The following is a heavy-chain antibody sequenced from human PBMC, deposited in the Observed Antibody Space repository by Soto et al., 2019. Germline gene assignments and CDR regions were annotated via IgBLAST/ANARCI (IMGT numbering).Heavy chain of an antibody. CDR1: GGSISSGGYS. J-gene: IGHJ3*02. Sequence: SETLSLTCAVSGGSISSGGYSWCWIRQPPGKGLEWIGYIYHSGSTYYNPSLKSRVTISVDRSKNQFSLKLSSVTAADTAVYYCARGSKEGYYYDSSGYYGNAFDIWGQGTMVTVSS. CDR3: ARGSKEGYYYDSSGYYGNAFDI. D-gene: IGHD3-22*01. CDR2: IYHSGST. V-gene: IGHV4-30-2*01.